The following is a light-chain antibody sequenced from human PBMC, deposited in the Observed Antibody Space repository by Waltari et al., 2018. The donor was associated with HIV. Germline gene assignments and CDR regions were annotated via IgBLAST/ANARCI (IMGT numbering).Light chain of an antibody. CDR1: SSDAGGYNY. Sequence: QSALTQPASVSGSPVQSITISCTGTSSDAGGYNYVSCYQQHPGKAPKLMIYEVSNRPSGVSNRFSGSKSGNTASLTISGLQAEDEADYYCSSYTSSSTLYVFGTGTKVTVL. CDR3: SSYTSSSTLYV. V-gene: IGLV2-14*01. J-gene: IGLJ1*01. CDR2: EVS.